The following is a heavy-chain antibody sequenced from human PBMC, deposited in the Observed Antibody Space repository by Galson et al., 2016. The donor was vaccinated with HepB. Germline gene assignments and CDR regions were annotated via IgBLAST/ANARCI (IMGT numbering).Heavy chain of an antibody. D-gene: IGHD1-1*01. CDR2: INTRRTT. Sequence: SLRLSCAASGFVFSNFGLSWVRQAPGKGLEWVASINTRRTTYYSDSVQGRFTISRDNSNNTLYLQMNGLRAEDTAVYYCAKEGLVRRIFDHWGQGTLLTVSS. V-gene: IGHV3-23*01. J-gene: IGHJ4*02. CDR1: GFVFSNFG. CDR3: AKEGLVRRIFDH.